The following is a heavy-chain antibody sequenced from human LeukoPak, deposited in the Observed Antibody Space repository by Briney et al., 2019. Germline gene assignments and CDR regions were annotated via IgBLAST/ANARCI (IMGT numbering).Heavy chain of an antibody. CDR2: IIPIFGTA. V-gene: IGHV1-69*05. CDR3: ARDRYYYGSGNSKKYYYYYMDV. Sequence: GASVKVSCKASGGTFSSYAISWVRQAPGQGLEWMGGIIPIFGTANYAQKFQGRVTITTDESTSTAYMELSSLRSEDTAVYYCARDRYYYGSGNSKKYYYYYMDVWGKGTTVTVSS. CDR1: GGTFSSYA. D-gene: IGHD3-10*01. J-gene: IGHJ6*03.